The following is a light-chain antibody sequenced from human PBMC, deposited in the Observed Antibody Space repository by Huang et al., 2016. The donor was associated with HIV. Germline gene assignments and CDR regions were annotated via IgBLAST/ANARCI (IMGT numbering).Light chain of an antibody. CDR3: QQYNNWPGFT. J-gene: IGKJ3*01. V-gene: IGKV3-15*01. CDR1: QSVSSN. Sequence: DIVMTQSPATLSLSPGERAILFCRASQSVSSNLAWYHQKPGQAPRRLIYGASSRATGVPPRFSGSGSGTEFALTISSLQSEDFAVYYCQQYNNWPGFTFGPGTKVDIK. CDR2: GAS.